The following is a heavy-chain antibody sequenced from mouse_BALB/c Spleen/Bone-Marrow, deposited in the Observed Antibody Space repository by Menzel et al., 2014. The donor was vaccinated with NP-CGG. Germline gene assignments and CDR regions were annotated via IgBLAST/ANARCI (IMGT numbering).Heavy chain of an antibody. D-gene: IGHD2-4*01. Sequence: EVQGVESGGGLVKSGGSLKLSCAASGFTFNSYGMSWVRPTPEKRLEGVATISGGGSYTFYPDSVKGRFTISRDNAKNNLYLQLSSLRSEDTALYYCARHAYYDQTEVSFVSWSQGTLVTVST. CDR1: GFTFNSYG. CDR3: ARHAYYDQTEVSFVS. V-gene: IGHV5-9-2*01. J-gene: IGHJ3*01. CDR2: ISGGGSYT.